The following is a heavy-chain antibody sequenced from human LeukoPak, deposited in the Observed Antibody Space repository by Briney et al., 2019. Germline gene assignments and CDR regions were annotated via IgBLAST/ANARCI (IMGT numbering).Heavy chain of an antibody. J-gene: IGHJ3*02. Sequence: PSETLSLTCTVSGGSISSYYWSWIRQPPGKGLEWIGYIYYSGSTNYNPSLKSRVTISVDTSKNQFSLKLSSVTAADTAVYYCARVYFGPFALRGGDWRAYAFDIWGQGTMVTVSS. CDR1: GGSISSYY. D-gene: IGHD2-21*02. CDR2: IYYSGST. V-gene: IGHV4-59*01. CDR3: ARVYFGPFALRGGDWRAYAFDI.